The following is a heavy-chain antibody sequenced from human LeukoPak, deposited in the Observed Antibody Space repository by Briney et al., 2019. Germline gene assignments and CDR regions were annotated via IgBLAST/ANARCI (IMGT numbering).Heavy chain of an antibody. Sequence: SETLSLTCTVSGGSISSSSYYWGWIRQPPGKGLEWIGEINHSGSTNYNPSLKSRVTISVDTSKNQFSLKLSSVTAADTAVYYCARRPMVRGGGWFDPWGQGTLVTVSS. J-gene: IGHJ5*02. CDR3: ARRPMVRGGGWFDP. CDR2: INHSGST. V-gene: IGHV4-39*07. D-gene: IGHD3-10*01. CDR1: GGSISSSSYY.